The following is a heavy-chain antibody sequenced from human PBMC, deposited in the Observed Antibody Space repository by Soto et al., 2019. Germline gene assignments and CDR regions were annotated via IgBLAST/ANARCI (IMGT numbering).Heavy chain of an antibody. J-gene: IGHJ4*02. CDR3: AKDSYLYDSSGYFNRPFEY. CDR1: GFTFSSYA. D-gene: IGHD3-22*01. CDR2: ISGSGGST. V-gene: IGHV3-23*01. Sequence: GWSLRLSCAASGFTFSSYAMSWVRQAPGKGLEWVSAISGSGGSTYYADSVKGRFTISRDNSKNTLYLQMNSLRAEDTAVYYCAKDSYLYDSSGYFNRPFEYWGKGTPVTVSS.